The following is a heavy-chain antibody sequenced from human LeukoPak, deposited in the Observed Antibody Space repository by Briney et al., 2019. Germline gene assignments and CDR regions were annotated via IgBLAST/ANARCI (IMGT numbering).Heavy chain of an antibody. J-gene: IGHJ5*02. D-gene: IGHD2/OR15-2a*01. CDR3: ARQILSFFGPSWFDP. V-gene: IGHV4-39*01. CDR1: GGSISSSSYS. CDR2: IYYSGST. Sequence: SETLSLTCTVSGGSISSSSYSWGWIRQPPGKGLEWIGSIYYSGSTYYNPSLKSRVTISVDTSKNQFSLKLSSVTAADTAVYYCARQILSFFGPSWFDPWGQGTLVTVSS.